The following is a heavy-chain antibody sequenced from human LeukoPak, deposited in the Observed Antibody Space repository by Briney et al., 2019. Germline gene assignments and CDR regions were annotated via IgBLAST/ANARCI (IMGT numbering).Heavy chain of an antibody. CDR2: IIPIFGTA. CDR3: ARASYYYDSSEKSAFDI. Sequence: SVKVSCKASGATFSSYAISWVRQAPGQGLEWMGRIIPIFGTANYAQKFQGRVTITTDESTSTAYMELSSLRSEDTAVYYCARASYYYDSSEKSAFDIWGQGTMVTVSS. CDR1: GATFSSYA. D-gene: IGHD3-22*01. V-gene: IGHV1-69*05. J-gene: IGHJ3*02.